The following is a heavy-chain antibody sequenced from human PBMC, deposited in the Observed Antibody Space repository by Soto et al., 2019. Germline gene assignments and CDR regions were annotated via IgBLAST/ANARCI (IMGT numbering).Heavy chain of an antibody. CDR1: GGSISSYY. CDR2: IYYSGST. CDR3: ARDLDYYDSSGRRIWYFDL. D-gene: IGHD3-22*01. Sequence: PSETLSLTCTVSGGSISSYYWSWIRQPPGKGLEWIGYIYYSGSTNYNPSLESRVTISVDTSKNQFSLKLSSVTAADTAVYYCARDLDYYDSSGRRIWYFDLWGRGTLVPVS. J-gene: IGHJ2*01. V-gene: IGHV4-59*01.